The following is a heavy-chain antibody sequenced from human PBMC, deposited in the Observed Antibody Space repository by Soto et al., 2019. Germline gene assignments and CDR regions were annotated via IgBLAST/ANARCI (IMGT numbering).Heavy chain of an antibody. CDR3: ARGGGVGVAGSAAFDM. J-gene: IGHJ3*02. V-gene: IGHV1-2*02. Sequence: QLHLVQSGAVVKKPGASVTVSCSASGYPVTAYYMHWVRQAPGRGLEWMGGINPATGAAKYTQTYQGRVPMTSEPSTSTVFMELSGLTSEAPAVFYCARGGGVGVAGSAAFDMWGQGTLVTVSS. CDR2: INPATGAA. CDR1: GYPVTAYY. D-gene: IGHD3-3*01.